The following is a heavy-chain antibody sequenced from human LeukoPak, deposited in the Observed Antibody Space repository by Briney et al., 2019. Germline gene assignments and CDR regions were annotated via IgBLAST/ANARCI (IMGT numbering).Heavy chain of an antibody. CDR1: GGSFSDYS. D-gene: IGHD5-12*01. V-gene: IGHV1-69*08. J-gene: IGHJ5*02. CDR3: VRSGYDYDWFDP. CDR2: IIAILDTA. Sequence: SVRVSCKASGGSFSDYSISWVRQAPGQGLEWMGRIIAILDTAHYAQKFQGRFTITADKSTTTVYMELSSLRSDDTAVYYCVRSGYDYDWFDPWGQGTLVTVSS.